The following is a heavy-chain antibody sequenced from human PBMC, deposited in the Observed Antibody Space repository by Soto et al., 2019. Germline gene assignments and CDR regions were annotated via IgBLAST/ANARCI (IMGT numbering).Heavy chain of an antibody. CDR3: ARGGRRSGSYADAFDI. D-gene: IGHD1-26*01. V-gene: IGHV3-7*03. J-gene: IGHJ3*02. Sequence: GGSLRLSCAASGFTFSTYWVSWVRQAPGKGLEWVANIKQDGSEKYYVDSVKGRFTISRDNAKNSLYLQMNSLRAEDTAVYYCARGGRRSGSYADAFDIWGQGTMVTVSS. CDR1: GFTFSTYW. CDR2: IKQDGSEK.